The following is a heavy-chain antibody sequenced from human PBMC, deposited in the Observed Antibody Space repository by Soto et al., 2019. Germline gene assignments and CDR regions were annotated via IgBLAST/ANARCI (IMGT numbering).Heavy chain of an antibody. D-gene: IGHD6-6*01. CDR3: ARNDWQLVHDLDY. Sequence: VKVSCKVSGYTLTELSMHWVRQAPGKGLEWMGGFDPEDGETIYAQKFQGRVIMTEDTSTDTAYMELSSLRSEDTAVYYCARNDWQLVHDLDYWGQGTLVTVSS. V-gene: IGHV1-24*01. CDR1: GYTLTELS. J-gene: IGHJ4*02. CDR2: FDPEDGET.